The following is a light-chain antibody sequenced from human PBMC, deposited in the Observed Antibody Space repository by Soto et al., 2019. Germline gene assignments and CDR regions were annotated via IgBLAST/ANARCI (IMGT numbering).Light chain of an antibody. Sequence: QSALTQPASVSGSPGQSITISCTGTSSDVGSYNLVSWYQHHPGKAPKLMIYEVSKRPSGVSNRFSGSKSDNTASLTISGLQAEDEADYYCCSYAGSSKVFGGGTKLTVL. J-gene: IGLJ3*02. CDR2: EVS. CDR3: CSYAGSSKV. CDR1: SSDVGSYNL. V-gene: IGLV2-23*02.